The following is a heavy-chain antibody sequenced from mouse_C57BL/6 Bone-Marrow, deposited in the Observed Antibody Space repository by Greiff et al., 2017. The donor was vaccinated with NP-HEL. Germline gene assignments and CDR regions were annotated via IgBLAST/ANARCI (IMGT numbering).Heavy chain of an antibody. CDR1: GYAFSSSW. J-gene: IGHJ1*03. D-gene: IGHD2-10*02. CDR2: IYPGDGDT. Sequence: VQLVESGPELVKPGASVKISCKASGYAFSSSWMNWVKQRPGKGLEWIGRIYPGDGDTNYNGKFKGKATLTADKSSSTAYMQLSSLTSEDSAVYFCAREELWYGNLPYFDVWGTGTTVTVSS. CDR3: AREELWYGNLPYFDV. V-gene: IGHV1-82*01.